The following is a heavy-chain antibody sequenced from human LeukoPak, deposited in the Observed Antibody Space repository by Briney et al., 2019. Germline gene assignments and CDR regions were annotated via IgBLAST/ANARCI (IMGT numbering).Heavy chain of an antibody. CDR3: ARGAAYGSGSHREYYFDY. J-gene: IGHJ4*02. D-gene: IGHD3-10*01. V-gene: IGHV4-59*01. Sequence: PSETLSLTCTVSGGSISSYYWSWIRQPPGKGLEWIGYIYYSGSTNYSPSLKSRVTISVDTSKNQFSLKLSSVTAADTAVYYCARGAAYGSGSHREYYFDYWGQGTLVTVSS. CDR1: GGSISSYY. CDR2: IYYSGST.